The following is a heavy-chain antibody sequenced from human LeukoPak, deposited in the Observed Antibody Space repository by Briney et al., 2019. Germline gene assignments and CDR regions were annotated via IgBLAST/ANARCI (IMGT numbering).Heavy chain of an antibody. Sequence: SETLSLTCAVYGGSFSGYCWSWIRQPPGKGLEWIGEINHSGSTNYNPSLKSRVTISVDTSKNQFSLKLSSVTAADTAVYHCAITNSGIAAAGEFDYWGQGTLVTVSS. J-gene: IGHJ4*02. D-gene: IGHD6-13*01. CDR3: AITNSGIAAAGEFDY. CDR1: GGSFSGYC. CDR2: INHSGST. V-gene: IGHV4-34*01.